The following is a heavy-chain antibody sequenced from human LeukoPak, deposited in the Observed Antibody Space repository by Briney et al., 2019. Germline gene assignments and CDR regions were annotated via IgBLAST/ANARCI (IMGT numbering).Heavy chain of an antibody. Sequence: SETLSLTCAVYGGSFSGYYWSWIRQPPGKGLEWIGEINHSGSTNYNPSLKSRVTISVDTSKNQFSLKLSSVTAADTAVYYCARRPRYFDWLTRSCYFDYWGQGTLVTVSS. J-gene: IGHJ4*02. V-gene: IGHV4-34*01. CDR1: GGSFSGYY. CDR2: INHSGST. CDR3: ARRPRYFDWLTRSCYFDY. D-gene: IGHD3-9*01.